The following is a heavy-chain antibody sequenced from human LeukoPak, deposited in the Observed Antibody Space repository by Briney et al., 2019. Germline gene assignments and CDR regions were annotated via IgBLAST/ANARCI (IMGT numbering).Heavy chain of an antibody. J-gene: IGHJ4*02. V-gene: IGHV4-59*08. D-gene: IGHD1-1*01. Sequence: SETLSLTCTVYGGPISSYYWSWIRQPPGKGLEWIGYIYYSGSTNYNPSLKSRVTISVDTSKNQFSLKLSSVTAADTAVYYCASGGTGTTPDYWGQGTLVTVSS. CDR3: ASGGTGTTPDY. CDR2: IYYSGST. CDR1: GGPISSYY.